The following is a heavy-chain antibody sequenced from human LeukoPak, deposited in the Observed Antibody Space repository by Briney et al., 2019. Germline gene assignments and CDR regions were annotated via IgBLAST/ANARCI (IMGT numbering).Heavy chain of an antibody. V-gene: IGHV3-7*05. D-gene: IGHD3-10*01. J-gene: IGHJ4*02. CDR1: GFTFSSYW. CDR2: IQQSGGRT. Sequence: GGSLRLSCAASGFTFSSYWMTWVRQAPGRGLEWVANIQQSGGRTHYVDSVKGRFTISRDNAKNSLYLQMNSLRAEDTAVYYCARGRTMVRGVTPPSYFDYWGQGTLVTVSS. CDR3: ARGRTMVRGVTPPSYFDY.